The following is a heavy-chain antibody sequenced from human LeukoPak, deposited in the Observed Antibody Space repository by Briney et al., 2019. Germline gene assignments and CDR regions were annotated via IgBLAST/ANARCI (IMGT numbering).Heavy chain of an antibody. CDR3: AREEMAGFDP. J-gene: IGHJ5*02. CDR2: ISSSSSYI. D-gene: IGHD5-24*01. CDR1: GFTFSSYS. Sequence: GGSLRHSCAASGFTFSSYSMNWVRQAPGKGLEWVSSISSSSSYIYYADSVKGRFTISRDNAKNSLYLQMNSLRAEDTAVYYCAREEMAGFDPWGQGTLVTVSS. V-gene: IGHV3-21*01.